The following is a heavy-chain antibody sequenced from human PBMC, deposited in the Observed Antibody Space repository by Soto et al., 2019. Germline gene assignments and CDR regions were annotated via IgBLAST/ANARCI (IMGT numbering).Heavy chain of an antibody. J-gene: IGHJ4*02. Sequence: QVQLVQSGAEVKKPGASVKVSCKASGYTFTSYYIYWVRQAPGQGPEWMGVINPTGGDTTYAQKFQGRVTMTRDTSTSTVYMELSSLRSEDTAVYYCALGPSFDCWGQGTLVTVSS. CDR1: GYTFTSYY. D-gene: IGHD1-26*01. V-gene: IGHV1-46*01. CDR2: INPTGGDT. CDR3: ALGPSFDC.